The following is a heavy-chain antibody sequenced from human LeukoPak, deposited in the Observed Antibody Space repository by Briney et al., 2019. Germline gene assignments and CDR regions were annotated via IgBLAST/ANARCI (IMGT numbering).Heavy chain of an antibody. CDR2: INPNSGGT. V-gene: IGHV1-2*02. J-gene: IGHJ6*03. D-gene: IGHD3-3*01. CDR3: ARTGWSGLWHYYYYMDV. CDR1: GYTFTGYY. Sequence: ASVKVSCKASGYTFTGYYMHWVRQAPGQGLEWMGWINPNSGGTNYAQKLQGRVTMTTDTSTSTAYMELRSLRSDDTAVYYCARTGWSGLWHYYYYMDVWGKGTTVTVSS.